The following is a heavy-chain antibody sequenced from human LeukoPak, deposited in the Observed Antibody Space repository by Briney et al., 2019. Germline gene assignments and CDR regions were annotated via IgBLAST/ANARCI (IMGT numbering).Heavy chain of an antibody. CDR2: VFHTGST. J-gene: IGHJ4*02. CDR3: AVLGGY. D-gene: IGHD4/OR15-4a*01. V-gene: IGHV4-38-2*01. CDR1: GYSISSGYY. Sequence: PSETLSLTCAVSGYSISSGYYWGWIRQPPGKGLEWIASVFHTGSTYYNPSLKSRVTMSVDTSKNQFSLNLNSVTAADTAVYYCAVLGGYWGQGTLVIVSS.